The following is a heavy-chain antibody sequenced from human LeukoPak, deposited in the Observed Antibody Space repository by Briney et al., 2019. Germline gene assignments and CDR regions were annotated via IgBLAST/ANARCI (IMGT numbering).Heavy chain of an antibody. J-gene: IGHJ4*02. Sequence: GGSLRLSCAASGFTFSNHGMHWVRQAPGKGLEWVSAISGSGGSTYCADSVKGRFTISRDNSKNTLYLQMNSLRAEDTAVYYCAKDLRIAAAGIFDYWGQGTLVTVSS. D-gene: IGHD6-13*01. CDR1: GFTFSNHG. CDR2: ISGSGGST. CDR3: AKDLRIAAAGIFDY. V-gene: IGHV3-23*01.